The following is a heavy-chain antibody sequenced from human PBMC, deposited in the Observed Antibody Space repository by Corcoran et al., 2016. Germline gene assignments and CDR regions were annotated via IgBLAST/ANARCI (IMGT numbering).Heavy chain of an antibody. J-gene: IGHJ4*02. CDR1: GFLFSTYW. CDR2: IKQEENEK. Sequence: EVQLVESGGGLVQPGGYLRLSCAASGFLFSTYWMNWVRQAPGKGLEWVANIKQEENEKYYVDSVKGRFNISRYNAKNLVYLQMNSLRAEDSAVYYCARSGWHDHWGQGTLVTVSS. CDR3: ARSGWHDH. D-gene: IGHD6-19*01. V-gene: IGHV3-7*01.